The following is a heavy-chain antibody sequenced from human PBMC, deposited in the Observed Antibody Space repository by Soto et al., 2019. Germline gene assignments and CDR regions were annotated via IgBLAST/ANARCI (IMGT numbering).Heavy chain of an antibody. J-gene: IGHJ5*02. CDR2: IYYSGST. CDR3: AGLFGYCSSTSCYNWFDP. D-gene: IGHD2-2*03. Sequence: SETLSLTCTVSGGSISSYYWSWIRQPPGKGLEWIGYIYYSGSTNYNPSLKSRVTISVDTSKNQFSLKLSSVTAADTAVYYCAGLFGYCSSTSCYNWFDPWGQGTLVTVS. V-gene: IGHV4-59*01. CDR1: GGSISSYY.